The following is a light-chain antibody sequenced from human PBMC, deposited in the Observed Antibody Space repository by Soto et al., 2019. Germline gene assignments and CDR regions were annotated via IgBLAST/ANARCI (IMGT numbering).Light chain of an antibody. CDR3: RQSGRSLASA. CDR1: QSVRSS. J-gene: IGKJ4*01. V-gene: IGKV3-15*01. Sequence: EIVMTQSPGTLSVSPGERATLFCRASQSVRSSLAWYQQKPGQAPRLFIYDASTRATGIPARFSGSGSGTEFTLAISTLEPEDFAVYYCRQSGRSLASAIGGGTKVDI. CDR2: DAS.